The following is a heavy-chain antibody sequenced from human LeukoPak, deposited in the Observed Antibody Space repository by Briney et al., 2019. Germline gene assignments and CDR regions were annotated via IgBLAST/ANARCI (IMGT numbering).Heavy chain of an antibody. V-gene: IGHV3-7*01. CDR2: IKQDGDEK. Sequence: PGGSLRLSCAASGFTFSNYWMSWVRQAPGKGLEWVANIKQDGDEKPYVASVKGRFTISRDNAKNSLYLQMNSLRAEDTAVYYCAREIEYSSSSLTHYYYYYYMDVWGKGTTVTVSS. J-gene: IGHJ6*03. CDR3: AREIEYSSSSLTHYYYYYYMDV. D-gene: IGHD6-6*01. CDR1: GFTFSNYW.